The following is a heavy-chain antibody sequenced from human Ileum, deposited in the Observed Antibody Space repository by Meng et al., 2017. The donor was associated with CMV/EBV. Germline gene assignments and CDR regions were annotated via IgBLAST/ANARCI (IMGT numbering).Heavy chain of an antibody. CDR1: EVSSSDYN. CDR2: NGSSGSTI. J-gene: IGHJ6*02. Sequence: SLMISCAASEVSSSDYNMNWIRQAERKLREWVAYNGSSGSTIYYADSVKGRFTISRDNAKETLYRQMNSLGGEDAGVYYCATAPRITIFGVDHGDRVGMDVWGQGTTVTVSS. V-gene: IGHV3-11*04. D-gene: IGHD3-3*01. CDR3: ATAPRITIFGVDHGDRVGMDV.